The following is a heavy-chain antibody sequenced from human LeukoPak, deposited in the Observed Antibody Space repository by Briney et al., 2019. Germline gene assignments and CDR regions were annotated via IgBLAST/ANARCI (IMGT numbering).Heavy chain of an antibody. V-gene: IGHV3-30-3*01. CDR1: GFTFSSYA. CDR3: ARYDFWSGYYNY. D-gene: IGHD3-3*01. J-gene: IGHJ4*02. Sequence: GGSLRLSCAASGFTFSSYAMHWVRQAPGKGLEWVAVISYDGSNKYYADSVKGRFTISRDNSKNTLYLQMNSLRAEDTAVYYCARYDFWSGYYNYWGQGTLVTVSS. CDR2: ISYDGSNK.